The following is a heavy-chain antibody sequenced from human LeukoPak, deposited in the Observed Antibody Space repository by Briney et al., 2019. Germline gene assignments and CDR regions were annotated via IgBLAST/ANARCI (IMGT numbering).Heavy chain of an antibody. V-gene: IGHV3-66*01. CDR3: ARDVRKQGLWS. CDR1: GFCVSTNY. J-gene: IGHJ4*02. Sequence: GGSLRLSCAASGFCVSTNYMSWVRQAPGKGLEWVSHIYSGGRTKYAASLEGRFTNSKNTSKNPLYLQMSSVRAEDTAVYYCARDVRKQGLWSWGQGTLVTVSS. CDR2: IYSGGRT. D-gene: IGHD3-10*01.